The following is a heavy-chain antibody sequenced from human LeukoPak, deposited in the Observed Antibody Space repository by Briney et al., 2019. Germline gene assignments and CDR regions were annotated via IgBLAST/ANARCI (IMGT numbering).Heavy chain of an antibody. CDR1: GFTFSSYS. D-gene: IGHD7-27*01. J-gene: IGHJ4*02. V-gene: IGHV3-21*01. Sequence: GGSLRLSCAASGFTFSSYSMNWVRQAPGKGLEWVSSISSSSSYIYYADSVKGRFTISRDNAKNPLYLQMNSLRAEDTAVYYCARDDVRALHNWGSSTNYFDYWGQGTLVTVSS. CDR2: ISSSSSYI. CDR3: ARDDVRALHNWGSSTNYFDY.